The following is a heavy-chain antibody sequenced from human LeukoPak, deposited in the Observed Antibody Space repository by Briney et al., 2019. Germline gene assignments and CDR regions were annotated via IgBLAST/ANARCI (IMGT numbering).Heavy chain of an antibody. V-gene: IGHV5-51*01. D-gene: IGHD3-10*01. CDR2: IYPGDSDT. J-gene: IGHJ4*02. Sequence: GESLKISCKGSGYSFTSYWIGWVRQMPGKGLEWMGIIYPGDSDTRYSPSFQGQVTISADKSISTVYLQWSSLKASDTAMYYCARQGEGWDYYGSGSYYELDYWGQGTLVTVSS. CDR3: ARQGEGWDYYGSGSYYELDY. CDR1: GYSFTSYW.